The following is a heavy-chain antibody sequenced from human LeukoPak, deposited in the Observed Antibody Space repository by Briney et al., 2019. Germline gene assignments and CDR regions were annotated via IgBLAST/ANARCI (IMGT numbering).Heavy chain of an antibody. J-gene: IGHJ5*02. Sequence: KPSETLSLTCAVYGGSFSGYYWSWIRQPPGKGLEWIGVINHSGSTNYNPSLKSRVTISVDTSKNQFSLKLSSVTAADTAVYYCARDRPCYQSKYRKGPFSNWFDPWGQGTLVTVSS. CDR2: INHSGST. CDR3: ARDRPCYQSKYRKGPFSNWFDP. V-gene: IGHV4-34*01. D-gene: IGHD2/OR15-2a*01. CDR1: GGSFSGYY.